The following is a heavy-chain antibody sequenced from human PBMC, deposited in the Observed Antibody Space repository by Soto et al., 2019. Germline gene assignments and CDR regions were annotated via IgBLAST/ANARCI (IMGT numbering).Heavy chain of an antibody. Sequence: PGGSLRLSCAASGFTFSSYGMHWVRQAPGQGLEWVAVIWYDGSNKYYADSVKGRFTISRDNSKNTLYLQMNSLRAEDTAVYYCARSTIFGVGFYYYGMDVWGQGTTVTVSS. V-gene: IGHV3-33*01. CDR2: IWYDGSNK. CDR3: ARSTIFGVGFYYYGMDV. D-gene: IGHD3-3*01. CDR1: GFTFSSYG. J-gene: IGHJ6*02.